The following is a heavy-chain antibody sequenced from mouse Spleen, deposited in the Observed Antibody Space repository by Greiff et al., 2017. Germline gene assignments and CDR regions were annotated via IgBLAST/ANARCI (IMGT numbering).Heavy chain of an antibody. CDR3: ARPSTATAWFAY. CDR2: ISSGGGNT. J-gene: IGHJ3*01. Sequence: DVKLVESGGGLVKLGGSLKLSCAASGFTFSSYAMSWVRQTPEKRLEWVATISSGGGNTYYPDSVKGRFTISRDNAKNTLYLQMSSLKSEDTAMYYCARPSTATAWFAYWGQGTLVTVSA. D-gene: IGHD1-2*01. V-gene: IGHV5-9*04. CDR1: GFTFSSYA.